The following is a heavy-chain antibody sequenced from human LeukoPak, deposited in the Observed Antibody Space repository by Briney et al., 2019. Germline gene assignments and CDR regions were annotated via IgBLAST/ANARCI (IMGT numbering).Heavy chain of an antibody. CDR1: GFTVISNY. Sequence: GGSLRLSCAASGFTVISNYMSWVRQAPGKGLEWVSVIYGGGSTYYADSVKGRFNISRDNSKNTLYLQMNSLRAEDTAVYYCATEALRPYPAFDSWGHGTLVTVSS. CDR2: IYGGGST. D-gene: IGHD3-16*01. V-gene: IGHV3-66*01. J-gene: IGHJ4*01. CDR3: ATEALRPYPAFDS.